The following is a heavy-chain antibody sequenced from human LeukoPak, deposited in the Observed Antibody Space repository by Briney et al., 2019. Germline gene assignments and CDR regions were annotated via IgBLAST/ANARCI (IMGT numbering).Heavy chain of an antibody. J-gene: IGHJ4*02. D-gene: IGHD3-3*01. CDR2: INPNSGGT. CDR3: ARFPAGGVVIRKYYFDY. V-gene: IGHV1-2*02. CDR1: GYTFTGYY. Sequence: ASVKVSCKASGYTFTGYYLHWVRQAPGQGLEWMGWINPNSGGTNYAQKFQGRVTMTRDTSISTAYMELSRLTYDDTAVFYCARFPAGGVVIRKYYFDYWGQGTLVTVSS.